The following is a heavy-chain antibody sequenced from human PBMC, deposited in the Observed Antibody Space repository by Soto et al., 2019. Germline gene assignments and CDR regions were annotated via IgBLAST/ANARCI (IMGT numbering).Heavy chain of an antibody. CDR2: INPNSGGT. V-gene: IGHV1-2*02. CDR3: ARFNDILVVPALRDYYYYYGMGV. CDR1: GYTFTGYY. Sequence: ASVKVSCKASGYTFTGYYMRWVRQAPGQGLEWMGWINPNSGGTNYAQKFQGRVTMTRDTSISTAYMELSRLRSDDTAVYYCARFNDILVVPALRDYYYYYGMGVWAQGTTVTVSS. J-gene: IGHJ6*02. D-gene: IGHD2-2*01.